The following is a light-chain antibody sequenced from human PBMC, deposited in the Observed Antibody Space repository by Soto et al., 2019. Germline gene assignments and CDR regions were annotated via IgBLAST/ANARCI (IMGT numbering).Light chain of an antibody. CDR2: DVS. Sequence: QSALTQPRSVSGSPGQSVTISCTGTSSDVGGYNYVSWYQQHPGKAPKLMIYDVSKRPSGVPDRFSGSKSGNTACLTISGLQAEDEADFYCCSSGGSYVFGTGTNLTVL. V-gene: IGLV2-11*01. J-gene: IGLJ1*01. CDR3: CSSGGSYV. CDR1: SSDVGGYNY.